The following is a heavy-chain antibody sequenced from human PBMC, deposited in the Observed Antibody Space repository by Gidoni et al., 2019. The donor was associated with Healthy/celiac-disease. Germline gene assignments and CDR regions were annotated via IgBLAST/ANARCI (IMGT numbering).Heavy chain of an antibody. CDR1: GFTFSSYD. CDR2: IGTAGDT. Sequence: EVQLVESGGGLVQPGGSLSLSCAASGFTFSSYDMHWVRQATGKGLEWVSAIGTAGDTYYPGSVKGRFTISRENAKNSLYLQMNSLRAGDTAVYYCARGGYSYGYDYWGQGTLVTVSS. J-gene: IGHJ4*02. V-gene: IGHV3-13*01. D-gene: IGHD5-18*01. CDR3: ARGGYSYGYDY.